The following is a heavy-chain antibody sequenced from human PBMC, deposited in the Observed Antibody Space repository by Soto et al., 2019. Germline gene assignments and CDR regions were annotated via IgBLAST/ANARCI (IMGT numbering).Heavy chain of an antibody. CDR1: GGSISSYY. CDR3: ARDRRIVVPNYYYGMDV. Sequence: SETLSLTCTVSGGSISSYYWSWIRQPPGKGLEWIGYIYNSGSTNYNPSLKSRVTISVDTSKNQFSLKLSSVTAADAAVYYCARDRRIVVPNYYYGMDVWGQGTTVTVSS. V-gene: IGHV4-59*01. D-gene: IGHD3-22*01. J-gene: IGHJ6*02. CDR2: IYNSGST.